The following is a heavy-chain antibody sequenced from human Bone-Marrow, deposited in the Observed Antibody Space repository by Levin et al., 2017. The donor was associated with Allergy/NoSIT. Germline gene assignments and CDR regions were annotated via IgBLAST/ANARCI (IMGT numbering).Heavy chain of an antibody. D-gene: IGHD6-19*01. V-gene: IGHV3-13*01. CDR3: ARGLYSSGWYFDY. CDR2: IDTAGDT. J-gene: IGHJ4*02. Sequence: GGSLRLSCATSGFSFNFYGMHWVRQATGKGLEWVSGIDTAGDTYYAASVKGRFTISRENAKNSLFLQMNSLRAGDTAVYYCARGLYSSGWYFDYWGQGILVTVSS. CDR1: GFSFNFYG.